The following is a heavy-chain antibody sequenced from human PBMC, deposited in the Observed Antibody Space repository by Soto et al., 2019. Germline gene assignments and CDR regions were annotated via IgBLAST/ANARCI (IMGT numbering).Heavy chain of an antibody. CDR1: GYTFTGYY. Sequence: ASVKVSCKASGYTFTGYYMHWVRQAPGQGLEWMGWINPKSGGTNYAQKFQGWVTMTRDTSISTAYMELSRLRSDDTAVYYCARSIAVAGTGYYYGMDVWGQGTTVTVSS. CDR3: ARSIAVAGTGYYYGMDV. V-gene: IGHV1-2*04. CDR2: INPKSGGT. J-gene: IGHJ6*02. D-gene: IGHD6-19*01.